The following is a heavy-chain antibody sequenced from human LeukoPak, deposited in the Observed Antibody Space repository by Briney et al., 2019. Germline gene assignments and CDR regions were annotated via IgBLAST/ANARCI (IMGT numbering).Heavy chain of an antibody. J-gene: IGHJ4*02. CDR3: VDTPFDY. V-gene: IGHV3-15*01. D-gene: IGHD5-18*01. CDR1: GLTFTNAW. Sequence: PGGSLRLSCAAPGLTFTNAWMSWVRQAPGKGLEWVGRIKSKSDGGTTDYAAPEKGRFTISRDDSKNTLYLQMNSLNTEHTAVYYCVDTPFDYWGQGTLVSVSS. CDR2: IKSKSDGGTT.